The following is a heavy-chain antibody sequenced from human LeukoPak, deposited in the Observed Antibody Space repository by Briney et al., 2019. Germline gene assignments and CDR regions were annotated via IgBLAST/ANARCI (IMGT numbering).Heavy chain of an antibody. J-gene: IGHJ4*02. Sequence: QSGGSLRLSCAASGFTFSSYSMNWVRQAPGKGLEWVSAIGGGGASTYYGDSVKGRFTISRDNSKNTLFLQMHSLRAEDTALYYCARLSSGVTDTWGQGVLVTVSS. V-gene: IGHV3-23*01. CDR2: IGGGGAST. CDR1: GFTFSSYS. CDR3: ARLSSGVTDT. D-gene: IGHD3-22*01.